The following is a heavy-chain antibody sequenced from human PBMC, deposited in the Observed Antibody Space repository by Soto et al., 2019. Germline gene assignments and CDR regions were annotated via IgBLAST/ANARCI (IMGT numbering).Heavy chain of an antibody. J-gene: IGHJ2*01. CDR2: INPSGGST. Sequence: QVQLVQSGAEVKKPGASVKVSCKASGYTFTSYYMHWVRQAPGQGLEWMGIINPSGGSTSYAQKFQGRVTMTRDTSTSTVYMELSSLRSEDTAVYYCATESVPGRKIGYVDLWGRGTLVTVSS. CDR3: ATESVPGRKIGYVDL. V-gene: IGHV1-46*01. CDR1: GYTFTSYY.